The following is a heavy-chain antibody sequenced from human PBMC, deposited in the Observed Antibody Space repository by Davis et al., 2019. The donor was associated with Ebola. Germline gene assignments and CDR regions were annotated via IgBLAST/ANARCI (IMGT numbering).Heavy chain of an antibody. V-gene: IGHV3-7*01. J-gene: IGHJ6*03. CDR3: VRADCSSTSCYRLGYYMDV. CDR2: IKQDGSEK. Sequence: GESLKISCAVSGFSFSSYWMTWVRQAPGKGLEWVANIKQDGSEKYYVDSVKGRFTISRDNAKNSLYLQMNSLRAEDTAVYYCVRADCSSTSCYRLGYYMDVWGKGTTVTVSS. D-gene: IGHD2-2*01. CDR1: GFSFSSYW.